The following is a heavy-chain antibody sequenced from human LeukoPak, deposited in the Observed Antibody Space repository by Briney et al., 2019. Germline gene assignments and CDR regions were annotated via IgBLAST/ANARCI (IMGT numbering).Heavy chain of an antibody. J-gene: IGHJ4*02. Sequence: GGSLRLSCAASEFTFSSYAMSWVRQAPGKRLEWISSISGGASNTYYVDSVKGRFTISRDSSNNTLLLQMTSLRVEDTAIYFCARARSMLRLRSSFDFWGQGALVTVSS. V-gene: IGHV3-23*01. CDR2: ISGGASNT. CDR1: EFTFSSYA. D-gene: IGHD2-21*02. CDR3: ARARSMLRLRSSFDF.